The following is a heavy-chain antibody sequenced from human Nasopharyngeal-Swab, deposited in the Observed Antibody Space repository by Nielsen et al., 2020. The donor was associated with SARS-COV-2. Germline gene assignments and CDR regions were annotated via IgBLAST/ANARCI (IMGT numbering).Heavy chain of an antibody. CDR3: AKEGEPRRSYYTFEH. Sequence: ASVKVSCKASGYTFTSYGINWVRQAPGQGLEWMGWISTNNGATNHAQKLQGRVTMTTDTSTSTAYMELRSLRSDDTAIYYCAKEGEPRRSYYTFEHWGQGTLVTVSS. D-gene: IGHD3-10*01. V-gene: IGHV1-18*01. CDR1: GYTFTSYG. J-gene: IGHJ4*02. CDR2: ISTNNGAT.